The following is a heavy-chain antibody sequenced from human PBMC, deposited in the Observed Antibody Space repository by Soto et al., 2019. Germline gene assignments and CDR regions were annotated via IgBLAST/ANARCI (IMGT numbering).Heavy chain of an antibody. CDR2: IGTAGDT. J-gene: IGHJ4*02. CDR3: ARSGGYSYGYGY. CDR1: QFTFSSYD. Sequence: EVQLVESGGGLVQPGGSLRLSCAASQFTFSSYDMHWVRQATGKGLEWVSAIGTAGDTYYPGSVKGRFTISRENAKNSLYLQMNSLRAEDTAVYYCARSGGYSYGYGYWGQGTLVTVSS. D-gene: IGHD5-18*01. V-gene: IGHV3-13*01.